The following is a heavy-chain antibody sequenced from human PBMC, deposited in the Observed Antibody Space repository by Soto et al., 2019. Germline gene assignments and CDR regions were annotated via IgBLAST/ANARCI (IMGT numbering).Heavy chain of an antibody. V-gene: IGHV1-69*06. CDR2: IIPIFGTA. CDR3: ASSSGNNYGVGTNYYFDY. J-gene: IGHJ4*02. D-gene: IGHD1-26*01. Sequence: QVQLVQSGAEVKKPGSSVKVSCKTSGGTFSTYSIVWVRQAPGEGLEWMGGIIPIFGTANYAQKFQDRVTITEDKSTNTAFMELSSVKSEDTAMYYCASSSGNNYGVGTNYYFDYWGQGTLVTVSS. CDR1: GGTFSTYS.